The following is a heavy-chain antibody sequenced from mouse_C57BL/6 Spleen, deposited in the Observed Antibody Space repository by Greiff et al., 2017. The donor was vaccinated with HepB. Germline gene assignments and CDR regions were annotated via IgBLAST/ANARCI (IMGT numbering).Heavy chain of an antibody. V-gene: IGHV3-1*01. CDR1: GYSITSGYD. Sequence: EVQLVESGPGMVKPSQSLSLTCTVTGYSITSGYDWHWIRHFPGNKLEWMGYISYSGSTNYNPSLKSRISITHDTSKNHFFLKLNSVTTEDTATYYCARGGDGSSYDYAMDYWGQGTSVTVSS. J-gene: IGHJ4*01. CDR3: ARGGDGSSYDYAMDY. CDR2: ISYSGST. D-gene: IGHD1-1*01.